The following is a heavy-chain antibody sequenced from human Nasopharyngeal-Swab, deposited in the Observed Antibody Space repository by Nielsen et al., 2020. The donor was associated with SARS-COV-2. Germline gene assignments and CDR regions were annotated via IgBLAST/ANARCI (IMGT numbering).Heavy chain of an antibody. CDR3: ARQDVSGSYRFMVY. V-gene: IGHV4-59*08. D-gene: IGHD3-16*02. Sequence: SETLSLTCTVSSGSIGTYYWSWIRQPPGKGLEWIGYIYYTGSTMYNPSLKGRVTLSVDTSENQFSLRLTSVTAADSAVYYCARQDVSGSYRFMVYWGQGTLVTVSS. CDR2: IYYTGST. J-gene: IGHJ4*02. CDR1: SGSIGTYY.